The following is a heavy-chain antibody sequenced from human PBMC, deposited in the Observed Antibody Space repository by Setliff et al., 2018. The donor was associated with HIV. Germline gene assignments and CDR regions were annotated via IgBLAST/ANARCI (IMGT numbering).Heavy chain of an antibody. CDR2: ISSSGSTI. Sequence: GGSLRLSCAASGLTFSDYYMSWIRQAPGKGLEWISYISSSGSTIYYADSVKGRFTISRDNAKNSLYLQMNSRRAEDTAVYYCARIGNLWSGYYPYYYYYYMDVWGKGTTVTVSS. J-gene: IGHJ6*03. CDR3: ARIGNLWSGYYPYYYYYYMDV. D-gene: IGHD3-3*01. V-gene: IGHV3-11*04. CDR1: GLTFSDYY.